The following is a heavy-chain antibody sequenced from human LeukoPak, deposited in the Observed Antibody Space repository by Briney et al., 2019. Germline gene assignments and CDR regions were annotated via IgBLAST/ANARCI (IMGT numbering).Heavy chain of an antibody. V-gene: IGHV3-74*01. Sequence: PGGSLRLSCAASGSTFSAYWMHWVRQAPGKGLVWVSRINTDGSSPTYAASVKGRFTISRDNAKNSLYLQMNSLRAEDTAVYYCARDGDYAKYWGQGTLVTVSS. CDR3: ARDGDYAKY. CDR1: GSTFSAYW. CDR2: INTDGSSP. D-gene: IGHD4-17*01. J-gene: IGHJ4*02.